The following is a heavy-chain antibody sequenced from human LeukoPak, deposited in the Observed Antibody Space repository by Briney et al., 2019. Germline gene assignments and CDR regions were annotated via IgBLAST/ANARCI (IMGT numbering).Heavy chain of an antibody. CDR1: GFTFSTYG. J-gene: IGHJ4*02. Sequence: PGGSLRLSCAASGFTFSTYGMHWVRQAPGKGLEWVANIKQDGSEKYYVDSVKGRFTISRDNAKNSLYLQMNSLRAEDTAVYYCARDREPSARGGANFDYWGQGTLVTVSS. D-gene: IGHD3-10*01. CDR3: ARDREPSARGGANFDY. CDR2: IKQDGSEK. V-gene: IGHV3-7*01.